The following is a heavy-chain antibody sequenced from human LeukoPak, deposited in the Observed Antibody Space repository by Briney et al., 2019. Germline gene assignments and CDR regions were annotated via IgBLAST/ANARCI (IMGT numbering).Heavy chain of an antibody. D-gene: IGHD3-9*01. J-gene: IGHJ4*02. CDR3: AKGPNYDILTGYSDYFDY. CDR2: ISWNSGSI. CDR1: GFTFDDYA. Sequence: PGRSLRLSCAASGFTFDDYAMHWVRQAPGKGLEWVSGISWNSGSIGYADSVKGRFTTSRDNAKNSLYLQMNSLRAEDTALYYCAKGPNYDILTGYSDYFDYWGQGTLVTVSS. V-gene: IGHV3-9*01.